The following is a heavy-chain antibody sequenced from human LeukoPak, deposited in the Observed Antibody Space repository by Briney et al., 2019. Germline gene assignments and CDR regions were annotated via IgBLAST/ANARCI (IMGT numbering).Heavy chain of an antibody. CDR1: GGSISSYK. CDR3: TRGIVGATAPDY. D-gene: IGHD1-26*01. J-gene: IGHJ4*02. CDR2: IYSSGST. Sequence: SETLSLTCTVSGGSISSYKWSWIRQPAGKGLEWIGRIYSSGSTNYNPSLKSRVAMSVDTSKSQFSPQLSSVTAADTAVYYCTRGIVGATAPDYWGQGTLVIVSS. V-gene: IGHV4-4*07.